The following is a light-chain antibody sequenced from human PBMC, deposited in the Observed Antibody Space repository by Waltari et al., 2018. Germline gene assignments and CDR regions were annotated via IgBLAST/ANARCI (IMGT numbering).Light chain of an antibody. CDR1: QYVKNN. J-gene: IGKJ4*01. CDR2: KAS. Sequence: DIQMTQSPSTLPASVGDIVTITCRASQYVKNNLAGLQQKPGKAPKVLIHKASRLESGVPARFSGSGFGTEFILSISSLQPDDFATYYCQEYDSLPITFGGGTKVEIK. CDR3: QEYDSLPIT. V-gene: IGKV1-5*03.